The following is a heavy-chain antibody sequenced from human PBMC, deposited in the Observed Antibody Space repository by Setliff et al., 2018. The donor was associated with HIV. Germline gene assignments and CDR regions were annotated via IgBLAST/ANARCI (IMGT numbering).Heavy chain of an antibody. CDR2: INPNGGST. V-gene: IGHV1-46*01. CDR1: GYTFTDYY. J-gene: IGHJ5*02. CDR3: ASSNWQLVADH. D-gene: IGHD6-13*01. Sequence: GASVKVSCKASGYTFTDYYLHWVRQAPGQGPEWMGLINPNGGSTIYAQKFEDRLTVTSDTATTTLYVELRSLRFDDTAMYYCASSNWQLVADHWGQGTPVTVSS.